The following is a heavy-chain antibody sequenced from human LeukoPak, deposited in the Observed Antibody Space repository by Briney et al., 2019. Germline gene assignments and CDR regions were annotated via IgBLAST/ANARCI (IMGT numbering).Heavy chain of an antibody. J-gene: IGHJ4*02. Sequence: GGSLRLSCAASGFTFSGSGMHWVRQAPGKGLEWVTFIRYDGSNKYYTDSVKGRFTVSRDNSKNTLYLQMDSLRAEDTAVYYCAREGYYDSSGYSIRFSYWGQGTLVTVSS. CDR2: IRYDGSNK. CDR3: AREGYYDSSGYSIRFSY. CDR1: GFTFSGSG. V-gene: IGHV3-30*02. D-gene: IGHD3-22*01.